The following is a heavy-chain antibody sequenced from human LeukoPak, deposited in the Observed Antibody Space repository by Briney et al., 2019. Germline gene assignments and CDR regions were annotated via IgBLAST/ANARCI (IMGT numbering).Heavy chain of an antibody. V-gene: IGHV1-69*05. D-gene: IGHD1-26*01. CDR1: GGTFSSYA. CDR3: ARDRVSGSYSGYFDY. Sequence: GASVKASCKASGGTFSSYAISWVRQAPGQGLEWMGRIIPIFGTANYAQKFQGRATITTDESTSTAYMELSSLRSEDTAVYYCARDRVSGSYSGYFDYWGQGTLVTVSS. CDR2: IIPIFGTA. J-gene: IGHJ4*02.